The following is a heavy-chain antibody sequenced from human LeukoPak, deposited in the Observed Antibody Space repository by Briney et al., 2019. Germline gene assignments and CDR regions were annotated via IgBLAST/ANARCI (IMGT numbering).Heavy chain of an antibody. Sequence: GGSLRLSCAASGFTFSSCAVNWVRQAPGKGLEWVSGVSGSGGSTYYADSVKGRFTISRDNSKNTLYVQMNSLRAEDTAVYYCARADSNWHLYYCDYWGQGTLVTVSS. V-gene: IGHV3-23*01. J-gene: IGHJ4*02. D-gene: IGHD6-13*01. CDR1: GFTFSSCA. CDR3: ARADSNWHLYYCDY. CDR2: VSGSGGST.